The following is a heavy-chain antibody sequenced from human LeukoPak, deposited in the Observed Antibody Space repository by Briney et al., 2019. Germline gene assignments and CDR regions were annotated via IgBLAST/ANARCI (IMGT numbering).Heavy chain of an antibody. D-gene: IGHD3-10*01. Sequence: SVKVSCKASGGTFSSYAISWVRQAPGQGLEWMGGIIPIFGTANYAQKFQGRVTITADESTSTAYMELSSLRSEDTAVYYCARGNPRLLWFGDGFDYWGQGTLVTVSS. V-gene: IGHV1-69*13. CDR1: GGTFSSYA. CDR2: IIPIFGTA. CDR3: ARGNPRLLWFGDGFDY. J-gene: IGHJ4*02.